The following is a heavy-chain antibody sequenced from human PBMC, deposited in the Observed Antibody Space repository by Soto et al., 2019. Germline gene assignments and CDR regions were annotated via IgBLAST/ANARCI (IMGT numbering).Heavy chain of an antibody. D-gene: IGHD4-4*01. CDR1: GYTFTSYD. V-gene: IGHV1-8*01. CDR3: ARGPGDYSNFGYYYYLDV. CDR2: MNPNSGNR. Sequence: QVQLVQSGAEVKKPGASVKVSCKASGYTFTSYDINWVRQATGQGLEWMGWMNPNSGNRGYAQKLQGRVTMSRNSSISTVYMELSSLSSEDTAGYYCARGPGDYSNFGYYYYLDVWGKGTTVTVFS. J-gene: IGHJ6*03.